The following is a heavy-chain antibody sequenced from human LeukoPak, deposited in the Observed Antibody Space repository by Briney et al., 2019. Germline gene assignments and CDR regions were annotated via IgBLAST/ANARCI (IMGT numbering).Heavy chain of an antibody. D-gene: IGHD7-27*01. CDR2: ITWNSDT. Sequence: GGSLRLSCAASGFTFDDYGMSWVRQAPGKGLEWVSGITWNSDTDYADSVKGRFTISRDNAKNSLCLQMNTLRPEDTALYYCVKGNWGYAFDIWGRGTMVTVSS. CDR1: GFTFDDYG. CDR3: VKGNWGYAFDI. V-gene: IGHV3-20*04. J-gene: IGHJ3*02.